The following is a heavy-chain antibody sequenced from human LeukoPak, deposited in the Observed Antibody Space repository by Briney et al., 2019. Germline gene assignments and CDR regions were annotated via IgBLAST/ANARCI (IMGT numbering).Heavy chain of an antibody. Sequence: SETLSLTCTVSGGSISTGNYYWGWIRQPPGKGLEWIGCIYYSGNTYYNPSLKSRVTISVDTSKNQFSLKLSSVTAADTAVYYCASQRLDYDILTGYYAKYFDYWGQGTLVTVSS. V-gene: IGHV4-39*07. CDR2: IYYSGNT. CDR3: ASQRLDYDILTGYYAKYFDY. J-gene: IGHJ4*02. CDR1: GGSISTGNYY. D-gene: IGHD3-9*01.